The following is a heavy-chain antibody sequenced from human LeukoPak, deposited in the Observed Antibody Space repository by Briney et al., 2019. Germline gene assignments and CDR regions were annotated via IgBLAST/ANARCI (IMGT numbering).Heavy chain of an antibody. J-gene: IGHJ4*02. D-gene: IGHD2-15*01. Sequence: SETLSLTCAVYGGSFSGYYWSWIRQPPGKGLEWIGEINHSGSPNYNPSLKSRVTIPVDTSKNQFSLKLSSVTSADTAVYSCARGSQSLGYCSGGSCRAKIFDYWGQGTLVTVSS. V-gene: IGHV4-34*01. CDR3: ARGSQSLGYCSGGSCRAKIFDY. CDR1: GGSFSGYY. CDR2: INHSGSP.